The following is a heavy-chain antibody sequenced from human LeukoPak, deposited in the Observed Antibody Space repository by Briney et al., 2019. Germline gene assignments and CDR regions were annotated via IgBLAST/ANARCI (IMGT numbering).Heavy chain of an antibody. V-gene: IGHV4-4*09. CDR2: IYTSGST. CDR3: RGGRSGSFLDY. Sequence: SETLSLTCTVSGGSISSYYWSWIRPPPGKGLEWIGYIYTSGSTTYNPSLKSRVTIPVHTSKTQFYLNLSSATAEPKAGYYSRGGRSGSFLDYWGQGTLVTVSS. CDR1: GGSISSYY. D-gene: IGHD6-25*01. J-gene: IGHJ4*02.